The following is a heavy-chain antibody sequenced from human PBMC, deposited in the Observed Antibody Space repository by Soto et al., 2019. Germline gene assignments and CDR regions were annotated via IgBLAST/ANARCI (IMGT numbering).Heavy chain of an antibody. CDR1: GYSFINYG. J-gene: IGHJ4*02. V-gene: IGHV1-18*01. D-gene: IGHD1-26*01. CDR3: ARGIVGGTRLLYFDY. CDR2: ISGYNGNT. Sequence: GASVKVSCKASGYSFINYGLTWVRQAPGQGLEWMGWISGYNGNTNYAQKLQGRVTMTTDTSTSTAYMELRSLRSDDTAVYYCARGIVGGTRLLYFDYWGQGTLVTVSS.